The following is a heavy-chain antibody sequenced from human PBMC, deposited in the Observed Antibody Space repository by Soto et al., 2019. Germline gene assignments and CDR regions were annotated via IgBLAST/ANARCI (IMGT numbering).Heavy chain of an antibody. V-gene: IGHV1-2*02. D-gene: IGHD3-9*01. CDR2: INPGSGVT. CDR3: ARVAGHKNAPFDT. Sequence: ASVKVSCKASGYSFTKYHMHWVRQAPGQGLEWMGWINPGSGVTNQAQKFQGRVTMTRDTSITTTYMELNSLTSDDTAVYYCARVAGHKNAPFDTWGQGALVNVSS. J-gene: IGHJ4*02. CDR1: GYSFTKYH.